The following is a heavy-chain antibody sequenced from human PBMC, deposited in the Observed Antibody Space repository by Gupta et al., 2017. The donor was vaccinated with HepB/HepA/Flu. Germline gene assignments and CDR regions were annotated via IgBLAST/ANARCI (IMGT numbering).Heavy chain of an antibody. CDR3: AKGPGRTTGTSPMDV. J-gene: IGHJ6*03. D-gene: IGHD2/OR15-2a*01. CDR2: ISGSGNS. Sequence: EVQLLESGGDLVQPGGSLRLSCAASGFTFSSFALSWVRQAPGTGLEWVSSISGSGNSYYADSVKGRFTISRDNSKNTLYLQMNSLSAADTAVYYCAKGPGRTTGTSPMDVWGKGTTVIVSS. CDR1: GFTFSSFA. V-gene: IGHV3-23*01.